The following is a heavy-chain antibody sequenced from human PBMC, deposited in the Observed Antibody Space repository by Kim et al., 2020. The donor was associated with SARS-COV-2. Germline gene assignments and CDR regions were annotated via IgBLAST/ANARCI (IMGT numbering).Heavy chain of an antibody. Sequence: GGSLRLSCAASGFTFSTYWMTWVRQAPGKGLEWVANINQGGTEKYYVDSVKGRFTISRDNAKNSLFLDVNSLRVEDTAVYYCVRTHYGDYVWGQGTLVTVSP. CDR2: INQGGTEK. CDR1: GFTFSTYW. D-gene: IGHD4-17*01. J-gene: IGHJ4*02. V-gene: IGHV3-7*01. CDR3: VRTHYGDYV.